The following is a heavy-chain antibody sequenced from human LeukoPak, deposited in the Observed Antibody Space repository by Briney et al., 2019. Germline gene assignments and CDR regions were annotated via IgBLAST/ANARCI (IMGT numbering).Heavy chain of an antibody. V-gene: IGHV4-39*07. CDR3: ARDPSVGGGGFDY. D-gene: IGHD1-26*01. CDR2: MFYTGST. J-gene: IGHJ4*02. CDR1: GGSISSSRYY. Sequence: SETLCLTCTVSGGSISSSRYYWGWIRQPPGKGLEWIGSMFYTGSTYYNPSLKSRVTISLDTSKNQFSLKMSSVTAADTAVYYCARDPSVGGGGFDYWGQGSLVTVSS.